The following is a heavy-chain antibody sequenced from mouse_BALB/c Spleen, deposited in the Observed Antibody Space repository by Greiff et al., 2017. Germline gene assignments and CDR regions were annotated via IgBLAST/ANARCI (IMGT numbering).Heavy chain of an antibody. Sequence: EVQLVESGGGLVKPGGSLKLSCAASGFTFSDYYMYWVRQTPEKRLEWVATISDGGSYTYYPDSVKGRFTISRDNAKNNLYLQMSSLKSEDTAMYYCARGGGSGAYWGQGTLVTVSA. J-gene: IGHJ3*01. CDR1: GFTFSDYY. V-gene: IGHV5-4*02. CDR2: ISDGGSYT. D-gene: IGHD3-1*01. CDR3: ARGGGSGAY.